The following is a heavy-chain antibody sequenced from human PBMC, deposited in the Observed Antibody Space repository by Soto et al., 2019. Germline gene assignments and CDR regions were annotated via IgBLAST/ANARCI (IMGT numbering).Heavy chain of an antibody. CDR2: ISSSSTNI. CDR1: GITFSSYA. Sequence: EVQLVESGGGLVKPGGSLRLSCAASGITFSSYAMNWVRQAPGQGLEWVSSISSSSTNIYYGDSLKGRFTISRDNAKNSLYLQMNRLGAEDTAVYYCAKDSNKYSSSLRGRYFDYWGQGIGVTVSS. V-gene: IGHV3-21*04. CDR3: AKDSNKYSSSLRGRYFDY. J-gene: IGHJ4*02. D-gene: IGHD4-4*01.